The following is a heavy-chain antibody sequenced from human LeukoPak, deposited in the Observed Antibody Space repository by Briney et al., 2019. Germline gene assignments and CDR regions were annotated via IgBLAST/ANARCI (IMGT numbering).Heavy chain of an antibody. D-gene: IGHD5-18*01. V-gene: IGHV1-8*03. CDR2: MNPNSGNT. CDR3: ARVDTAMAVDY. CDR1: GYTFTSYD. J-gene: IGHJ4*02. Sequence: GASVKVSCKASGYTFTSYDINWVRQATGQGLEWMGWMNPNSGNTGYAQKFQGRVTITADKSTSTAYMELSSLRSEDTAVYYCARVDTAMAVDYWGQGTLVTVSS.